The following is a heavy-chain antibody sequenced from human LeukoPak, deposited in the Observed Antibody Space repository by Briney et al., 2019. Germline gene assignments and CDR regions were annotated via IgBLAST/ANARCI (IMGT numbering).Heavy chain of an antibody. CDR1: GFTFSSYG. CDR3: AKEGYYYDSSGYNYYYGMDV. Sequence: GGSLRLSCAASGFTFSSYGMHWVRQAPGKGLEWVAVISYDGSNKYYADSVKGRFTISRDNNKTPPYLHMNSLSAEETAVYYCAKEGYYYDSSGYNYYYGMDVWGPATTVTVS. CDR2: ISYDGSNK. D-gene: IGHD3-22*01. J-gene: IGHJ6*01. V-gene: IGHV3-30*18.